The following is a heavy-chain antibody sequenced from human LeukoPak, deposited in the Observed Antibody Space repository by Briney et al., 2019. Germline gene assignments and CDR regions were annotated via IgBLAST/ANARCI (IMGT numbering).Heavy chain of an antibody. V-gene: IGHV3-48*04. J-gene: IGHJ3*02. Sequence: PGGSLRLYCAASGFTFSSYSMNWVRQAPGKGLEWVSYISSSSSTIYYADSVKGRFTISRDNAKTSLYLQMNSLRAEDTAVYYCAREKYPYVEMATKRGYGAFDIWGQGTMVTVSS. CDR3: AREKYPYVEMATKRGYGAFDI. CDR1: GFTFSSYS. D-gene: IGHD5-24*01. CDR2: ISSSSSTI.